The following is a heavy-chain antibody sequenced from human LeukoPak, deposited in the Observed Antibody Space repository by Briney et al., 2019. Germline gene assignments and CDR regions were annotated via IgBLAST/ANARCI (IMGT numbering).Heavy chain of an antibody. Sequence: QGLEXVGWINPNSGGTNYAQKFQGRVTMTTDTSTSTAYMELRSLRSDDTAVYYCARGMTTVTTPWFDPWGQGTLVTVSS. D-gene: IGHD4-11*01. CDR2: INPNSGGT. V-gene: IGHV1-2*02. CDR3: ARGMTTVTTPWFDP. J-gene: IGHJ5*02.